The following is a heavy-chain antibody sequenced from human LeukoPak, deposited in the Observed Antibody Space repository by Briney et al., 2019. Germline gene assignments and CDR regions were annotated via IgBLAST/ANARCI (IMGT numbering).Heavy chain of an antibody. D-gene: IGHD5-18*01. CDR2: IYLGDSDT. Sequence: GESLKISCKGSGYSFTSYWIGWVRQMPGKGLEWMGIIYLGDSDTRYSPSFQGQVTISADKSISTAYLQWSSLKASDTAMYYCASIGYSYGVTPEYYFDSWGQGTLVTVSS. J-gene: IGHJ4*02. V-gene: IGHV5-51*01. CDR3: ASIGYSYGVTPEYYFDS. CDR1: GYSFTSYW.